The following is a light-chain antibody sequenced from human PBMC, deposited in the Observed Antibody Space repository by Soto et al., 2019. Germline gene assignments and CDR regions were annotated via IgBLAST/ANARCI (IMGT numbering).Light chain of an antibody. CDR1: QGVNSW. J-gene: IGKJ5*01. CDR2: GAS. CDR3: QQANSFPLT. V-gene: IGKV1D-12*01. Sequence: DIQMTQSPSSVSASVGDRVTITCRASQGVNSWLAWYQQKPGKAPKLLIYGASNLQSGVPSRFNGSGSGTDFTLTISSLQPEDFATYYCQQANSFPLTFGQGTRLEIK.